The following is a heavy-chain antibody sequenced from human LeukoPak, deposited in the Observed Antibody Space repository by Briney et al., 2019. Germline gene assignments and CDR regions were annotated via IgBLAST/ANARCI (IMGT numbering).Heavy chain of an antibody. CDR1: GGTFTSYY. V-gene: IGHV1-46*01. CDR2: INPTGGSI. Sequence: ASVKVSCKASGGTFTSYYIHWVRQAPGQGLEWMGIINPTGGSITYAQKFQGRVTMTRDTSTSTVYMELSSLRSEDTAVYYCATSPSWYEAFDIWGQGTMVTVSS. J-gene: IGHJ3*02. CDR3: ATSPSWYEAFDI. D-gene: IGHD6-13*01.